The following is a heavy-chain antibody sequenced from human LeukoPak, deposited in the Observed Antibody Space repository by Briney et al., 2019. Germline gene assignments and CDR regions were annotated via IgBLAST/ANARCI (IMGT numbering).Heavy chain of an antibody. D-gene: IGHD3-22*01. CDR2: IWYDGSNK. CDR3: ARAGEYYYDSSGYDTYYYYYGMDV. V-gene: IGHV3-33*01. Sequence: GGSLRLSCAASGFTFSSYGMHWVRQAPGKGLEWVAVIWYDGSNKYYADSVKGRFTISRDNSKNTLYLQMNSLRAEDTAVYYCARAGEYYYDSSGYDTYYYYYGMDVWGQGTTVTVSS. J-gene: IGHJ6*02. CDR1: GFTFSSYG.